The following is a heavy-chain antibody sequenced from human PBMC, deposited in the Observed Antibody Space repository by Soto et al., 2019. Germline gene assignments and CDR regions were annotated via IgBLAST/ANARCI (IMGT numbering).Heavy chain of an antibody. V-gene: IGHV4-34*01. D-gene: IGHD6-13*01. CDR3: ARVPSSSYHYFDY. CDR2: INHSGST. Sequence: SETLSLTCAVYGGSFSGYYWTWIRQPPGTGLEWIGEINHSGSTNYNPSLKSRVTISVDTSKNQFSLYLQMSSLRAEDTAVYYCARVPSSSYHYFDYWGQGTLVTVSS. CDR1: GGSFSGYY. J-gene: IGHJ4*02.